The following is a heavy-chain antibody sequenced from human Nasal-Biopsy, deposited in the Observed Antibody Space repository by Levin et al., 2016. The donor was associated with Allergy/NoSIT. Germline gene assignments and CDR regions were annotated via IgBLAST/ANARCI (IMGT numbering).Heavy chain of an antibody. V-gene: IGHV4-34*01. Sequence: SETLSLTCAVYGGSFSGYYWSWIRQPPGKGLEWIGEINHSGSTNYNPSLKSRVTISVDTSKNQFSLKLSSVTAADTALYYCARGQVGSYSYYYYYGMDVWGQGTTVTVSS. CDR1: GGSFSGYY. D-gene: IGHD1-14*01. J-gene: IGHJ6*02. CDR2: INHSGST. CDR3: ARGQVGSYSYYYYYGMDV.